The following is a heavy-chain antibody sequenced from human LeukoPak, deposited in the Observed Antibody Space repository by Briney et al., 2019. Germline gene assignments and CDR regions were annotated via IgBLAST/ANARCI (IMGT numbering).Heavy chain of an antibody. CDR3: TINRDPGAYGKFDP. D-gene: IGHD3-16*01. CDR1: GFTFDDYA. J-gene: IGHJ5*02. CDR2: INSDGRST. V-gene: IGHV3-74*03. Sequence: GGSLRLSCAASGFTFDDYAMHWVRQAPGKGLEWVSRINSDGRSTTYADSVKGRFTISRDNAKNTLYLQVNSLTVEDTAIYYCTINRDPGAYGKFDPWGQGTLVTVSS.